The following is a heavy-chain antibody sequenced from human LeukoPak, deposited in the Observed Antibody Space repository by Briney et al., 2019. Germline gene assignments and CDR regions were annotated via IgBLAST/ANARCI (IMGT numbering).Heavy chain of an antibody. CDR3: ARSRGRYCSSTSCLDNDAFDI. Sequence: SETLSLTCTVSGGSISSYYWSWIRQPPGKGLEWIGYIYYSGSTNYNPSLKSRVTISVDTSKNQFSLKLSSVTAADTAVYYCARSRGRYCSSTSCLDNDAFDIWGQGTMVTVSS. CDR2: IYYSGST. V-gene: IGHV4-59*01. CDR1: GGSISSYY. J-gene: IGHJ3*02. D-gene: IGHD2-2*01.